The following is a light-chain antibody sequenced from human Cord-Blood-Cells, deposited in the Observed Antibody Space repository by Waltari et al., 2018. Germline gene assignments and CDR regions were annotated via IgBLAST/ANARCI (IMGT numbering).Light chain of an antibody. Sequence: QSVLTQPPSVSGAPGQRVTISCTGSSPNIGAGYDVHWYQQLPGTAPKLLIYGNSNRPSGFPDLFAGSKSGTSASLAITGLQAEDEADYYCQSYDSSLSVYVFGTGTKVTVL. CDR1: SPNIGAGYD. CDR2: GNS. J-gene: IGLJ1*01. V-gene: IGLV1-40*01. CDR3: QSYDSSLSVYV.